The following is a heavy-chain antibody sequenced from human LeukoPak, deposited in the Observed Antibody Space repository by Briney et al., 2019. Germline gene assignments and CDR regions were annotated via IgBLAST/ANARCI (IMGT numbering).Heavy chain of an antibody. D-gene: IGHD1-26*01. Sequence: GGSLRLSCAASGFIFSDYYMSWIRQAPGKGLEWVSYISSSGGTIYYVDSVKGRFTISRDNAKNTLYLQMNSLRAEDTAVYYCARMKSEVGARSDAFDIWGQGTMVTVSS. J-gene: IGHJ3*02. CDR3: ARMKSEVGARSDAFDI. V-gene: IGHV3-11*04. CDR2: ISSSGGTI. CDR1: GFIFSDYY.